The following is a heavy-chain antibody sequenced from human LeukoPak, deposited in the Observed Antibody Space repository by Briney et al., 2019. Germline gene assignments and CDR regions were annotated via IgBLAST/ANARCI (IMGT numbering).Heavy chain of an antibody. CDR3: ARRGESTNYGDYRFDS. CDR1: GFTFSSYA. J-gene: IGHJ4*02. Sequence: GSLRLSCAASGFTFSSYAMSWVRQAPGKGLEWVSATSDSGGNTYYADFVKGRFTISRDNSKSTLYLQMNSLRAEDTAVYYCARRGESTNYGDYRFDSWGQGTLVTDSS. CDR2: TSDSGGNT. D-gene: IGHD4-17*01. V-gene: IGHV3-23*01.